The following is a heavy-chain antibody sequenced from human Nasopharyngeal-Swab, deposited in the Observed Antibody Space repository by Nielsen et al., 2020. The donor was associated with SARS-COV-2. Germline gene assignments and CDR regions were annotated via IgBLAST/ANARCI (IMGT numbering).Heavy chain of an antibody. CDR2: IYYTGSA. Sequence: SEILSLTCTVSGGSFMSSSYYWGWIRQPPGKGLEWIGVIYYTGSAHYSPSLKSRVTISVDTSRNQFFLRVASVTAEDAAVYYCARQTGMDVWGQGTSVTVSS. J-gene: IGHJ6*02. CDR1: GGSFMSSSYY. CDR3: ARQTGMDV. V-gene: IGHV4-39*01.